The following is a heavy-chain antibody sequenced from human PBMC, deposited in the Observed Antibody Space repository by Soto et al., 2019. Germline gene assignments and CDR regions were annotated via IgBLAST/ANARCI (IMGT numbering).Heavy chain of an antibody. J-gene: IGHJ6*02. CDR3: ARSLTEGYCTITGCYTRPLYGMDV. D-gene: IGHD2-2*02. V-gene: IGHV1-2*02. CDR2: INPNSGGT. CDR1: GYTFSGYY. Sequence: ASVKVSCKASGYTFSGYYIHWLRQAPGQGLEWMGWINPNSGGTNYAQKFQGRATVTRDTPTSTAYIELSRLTSDDTAVYYCARSLTEGYCTITGCYTRPLYGMDVWGQGTTVTVSS.